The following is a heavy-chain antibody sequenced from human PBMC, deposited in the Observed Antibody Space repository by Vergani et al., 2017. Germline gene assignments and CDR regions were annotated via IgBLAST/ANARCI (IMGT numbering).Heavy chain of an antibody. J-gene: IGHJ4*02. CDR1: GYSISSGYY. D-gene: IGHD2-2*02. CDR2: ICHTEDT. V-gene: IGHV4-38-2*01. Sequence: QVQLQESGPGLVKPSETLSLTCAVSGYSISSGYYWGWIRHPPGKGLEWIGEICHTEDTKYSPSLKSRVTVSADESRNLFSLSLNSVTAADTAVYYCATIGYRRWGYYFDYWGQGILVTVSS. CDR3: ATIGYRRWGYYFDY.